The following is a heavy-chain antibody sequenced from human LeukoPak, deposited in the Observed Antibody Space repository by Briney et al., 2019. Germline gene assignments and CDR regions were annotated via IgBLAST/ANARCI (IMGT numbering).Heavy chain of an antibody. CDR2: INPSGGST. CDR3: ARGSHGSDNTYYFYGMDV. J-gene: IGHJ6*04. CDR1: GYTFTSYY. Sequence: GASVKVSCKASGYTFTSYYMHWVRQVPGQGLGWMGLINPSGGSTYYAQKFLGRVSMTSDTSTNRVYMELSSLRSEDTAIYYCARGSHGSDNTYYFYGMDVWGKGTTVTVSS. D-gene: IGHD3-10*01. V-gene: IGHV1-46*01.